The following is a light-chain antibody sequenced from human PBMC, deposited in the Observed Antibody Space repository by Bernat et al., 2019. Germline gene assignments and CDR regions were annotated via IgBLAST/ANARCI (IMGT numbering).Light chain of an antibody. CDR2: GAS. J-gene: IGKJ1*01. V-gene: IGKV3-15*01. CDR3: HQYNEWPRGT. CDR1: QSVSTY. Sequence: ETVMTQSPATLSVSPGERATFSCRASQSVSTYLAWYQQKPGQAPRLIMYGASTRATDIPARFSGSGSGTDFTLTISSLQSEDFAIYYCHQYNEWPRGTFGQGTKVEIK.